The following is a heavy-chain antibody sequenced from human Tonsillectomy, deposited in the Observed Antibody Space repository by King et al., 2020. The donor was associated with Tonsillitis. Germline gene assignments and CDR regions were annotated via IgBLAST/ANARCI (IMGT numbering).Heavy chain of an antibody. CDR2: ISGSGFYI. CDR3: AGESHDRKSDSWFDP. Sequence: VQLVESGGGLVKPGGSLRLSCVASGFAFTTYTMNWVRQAPGKGLEWVSSISGSGFYIYYADSVKGRFTISRDNAKNSLYLQMNSLRIEDTAVYYCAGESHDRKSDSWFDPWGQGTLVTVSS. D-gene: IGHD1-14*01. CDR1: GFAFTTYT. J-gene: IGHJ5*02. V-gene: IGHV3-21*01.